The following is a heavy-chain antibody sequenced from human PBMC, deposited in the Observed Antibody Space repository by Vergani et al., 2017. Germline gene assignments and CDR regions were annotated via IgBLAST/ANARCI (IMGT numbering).Heavy chain of an antibody. J-gene: IGHJ2*01. Sequence: QVQLVESGGGVVQPGRSLRLSCAASGFTFSSYGMHWVRQAPGKGLEWVAVIWYDGSNKYYADSVKGRFTISRDNSKNTLYLQMNSLRAEDTAVYYCARSDSSMNWYFDLWGRGTLVTVSS. CDR3: ARSDSSMNWYFDL. CDR2: IWYDGSNK. D-gene: IGHD6-13*01. CDR1: GFTFSSYG. V-gene: IGHV3-33*01.